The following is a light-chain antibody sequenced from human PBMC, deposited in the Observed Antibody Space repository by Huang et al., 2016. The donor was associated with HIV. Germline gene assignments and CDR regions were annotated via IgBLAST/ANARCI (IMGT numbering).Light chain of an antibody. V-gene: IGKV1-NL1*01. CDR3: QQYFTTPLA. J-gene: IGKJ4*01. Sequence: IQMTQSPSSLSASVWDRVTITCRASQAISNSLVWYQQKPGKAPKLLLFAASRLDSGVPSRFRGSGSGTDYTLTISSLQPEDFATYYCQQYFTTPLAFGGGTKVEIK. CDR1: QAISNS. CDR2: AAS.